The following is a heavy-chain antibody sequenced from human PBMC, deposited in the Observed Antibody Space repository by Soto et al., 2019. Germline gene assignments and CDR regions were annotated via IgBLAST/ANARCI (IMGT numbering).Heavy chain of an antibody. D-gene: IGHD3-10*01. V-gene: IGHV3-53*01. Sequence: EVQLVESGGGLIQPGGSLRLSCAASGLTVSNAYMDWVRQAPGMGLEWVSVIYDNGTTYYADSVKGRFTISRDTSTNTLSLQMDSLRAEDKAVYYCVRPLPSGRNYGLDVWGQGTTVTVSS. CDR3: VRPLPSGRNYGLDV. CDR1: GLTVSNAY. CDR2: IYDNGTT. J-gene: IGHJ6*02.